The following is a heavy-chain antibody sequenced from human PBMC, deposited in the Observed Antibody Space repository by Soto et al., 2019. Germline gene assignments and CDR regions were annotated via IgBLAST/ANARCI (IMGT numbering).Heavy chain of an antibody. CDR3: GRGPHFGGGEY. J-gene: IGHJ4*02. D-gene: IGHD3-16*01. Sequence: GGSLILSCAASGFTFSSYGMHWVRQAPGKGLEWVAVIWYDGSNKYYADSVKGRFTISRDNSKYTLYLQMNSLRAEDTAVYYCGRGPHFGGGEYWGKGTLDPVS. CDR2: IWYDGSNK. V-gene: IGHV3-33*01. CDR1: GFTFSSYG.